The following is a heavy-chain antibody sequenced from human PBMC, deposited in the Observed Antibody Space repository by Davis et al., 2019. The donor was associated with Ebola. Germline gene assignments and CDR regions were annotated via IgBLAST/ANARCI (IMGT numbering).Heavy chain of an antibody. CDR3: ARDGSGSYPLYYYYGMDV. J-gene: IGHJ6*02. D-gene: IGHD3-10*01. V-gene: IGHV3-33*08. Sequence: PGGSLRLSCAASGFTFSSYGMHWVRQPPGKGLEWVGFIRFDGSSKHHIDSVKGRFTISRDNAKNSLYLQMNSLRAEDTAVYYCARDGSGSYPLYYYYGMDVWGQGTTVTVSS. CDR2: IRFDGSSK. CDR1: GFTFSSYG.